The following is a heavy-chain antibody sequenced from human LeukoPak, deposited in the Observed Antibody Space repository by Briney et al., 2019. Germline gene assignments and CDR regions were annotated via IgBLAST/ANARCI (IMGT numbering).Heavy chain of an antibody. D-gene: IGHD2-15*01. CDR2: IIPIFGTA. J-gene: IGHJ4*02. V-gene: IGHV1-69*13. CDR3: ARDVAGADSGSYFDY. CDR1: GGTFSSYA. Sequence: ASVKVSCKASGGTFSSYAISWVRQAPGQGLEWMGGIIPIFGTANYAQKFQGRVTITADESTSTAYMELSSLRSEDTAVYYCARDVAGADSGSYFDYWGQGTLVTVSS.